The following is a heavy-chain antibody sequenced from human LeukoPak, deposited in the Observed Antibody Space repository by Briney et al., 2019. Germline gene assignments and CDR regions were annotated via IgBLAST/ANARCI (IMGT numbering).Heavy chain of an antibody. CDR2: IYYSGST. J-gene: IGHJ4*02. CDR1: GGSISSYY. D-gene: IGHD3-22*01. V-gene: IGHV4-59*01. CDR3: ARDRHSSGYKLLDY. Sequence: SETLSLTCTVSGGSISSYYWSWIRQPPGKGLEWIGYIYYSGSTNYNPSLKSRVTVSVDTSKNQFSLKLSSVTAADTAVYYCARDRHSSGYKLLDYWGQGTLVTVSS.